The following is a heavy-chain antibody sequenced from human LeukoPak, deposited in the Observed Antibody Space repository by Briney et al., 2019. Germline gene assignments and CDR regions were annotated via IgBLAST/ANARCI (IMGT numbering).Heavy chain of an antibody. CDR3: ARDREYSYGYD. V-gene: IGHV4-59*01. J-gene: IGHJ4*02. CDR1: GGSISSYY. CDR2: IYYSGST. D-gene: IGHD5-18*01. Sequence: SETLSLTCTVSGGSISSYYWSWIRQPPGKGLEWIGYIYYSGSTNCNPSLKSRVTISVDTSKNQFSLKLSSVTAADTAVYYCARDREYSYGYDWGQGTLVTVSS.